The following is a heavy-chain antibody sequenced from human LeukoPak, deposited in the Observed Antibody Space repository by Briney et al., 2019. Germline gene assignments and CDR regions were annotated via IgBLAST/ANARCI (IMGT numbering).Heavy chain of an antibody. D-gene: IGHD3-22*01. V-gene: IGHV3-74*01. CDR3: ARDRYDRSGYYDY. J-gene: IGHJ4*02. CDR2: INSDGSST. CDR1: GFTFSNYW. Sequence: GGSLRLSCAASGFTFSNYWMHWVRQAPGKGLVWVSRINSDGSSTRYADSVKGRFTISRDNAQNTLYLQMNSLRAEDTAVYYCARDRYDRSGYYDYWGQGTLVTVSS.